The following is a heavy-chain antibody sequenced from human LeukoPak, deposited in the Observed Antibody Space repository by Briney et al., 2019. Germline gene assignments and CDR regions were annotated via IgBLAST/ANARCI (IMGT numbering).Heavy chain of an antibody. J-gene: IGHJ4*02. Sequence: ASVNVSCKASGYTFTSYYMHWVRQAPGQGLEWMGIINPSGGSTSYAQKFQGRVTITRDTSASTAYMELSSLRSEDTAVYYCARVSVETPYDYWGQGTLVTVSS. CDR3: ARVSVETPYDY. V-gene: IGHV1-46*01. CDR1: GYTFTSYY. CDR2: INPSGGST. D-gene: IGHD4-23*01.